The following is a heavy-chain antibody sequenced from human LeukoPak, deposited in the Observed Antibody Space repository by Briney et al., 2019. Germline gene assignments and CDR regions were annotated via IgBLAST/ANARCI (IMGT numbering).Heavy chain of an antibody. CDR3: AGQWELPIDY. D-gene: IGHD1-26*01. CDR2: IYHSGST. V-gene: IGHV4-38-2*01. J-gene: IGHJ4*02. CDR1: GYSISSGYY. Sequence: SETLSLTXAVSGYSISSGYYWGWIRQPPGKGLEWIGSIYHSGSTYYNPSLKSRVTISVDTSKNQFSLKLSSVTAADTAVYYCAGQWELPIDYWGQGTLVTVSS.